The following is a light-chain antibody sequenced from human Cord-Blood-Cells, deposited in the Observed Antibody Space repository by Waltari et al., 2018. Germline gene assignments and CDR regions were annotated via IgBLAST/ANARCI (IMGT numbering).Light chain of an antibody. J-gene: IGKJ3*01. CDR1: QSVSSSY. V-gene: IGKV3-20*01. CDR3: QQYGSSFT. Sequence: EIVLTQSPDTLSLSPGERATLSCRASQSVSSSYLAWYQQKPGQAPRLLIYGASSRAPGIPDRFSGSGSGTDFTLTISRLEPEDFAVYYCQQYGSSFTFGPGTKVDIK. CDR2: GAS.